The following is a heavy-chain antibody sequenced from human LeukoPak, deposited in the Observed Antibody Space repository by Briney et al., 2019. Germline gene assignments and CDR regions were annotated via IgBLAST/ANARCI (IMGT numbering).Heavy chain of an antibody. CDR3: AKDLDSSGSGAFDI. J-gene: IGHJ3*02. CDR2: ISGSGGST. D-gene: IGHD3-22*01. CDR1: GFTFDGYD. V-gene: IGHV3-23*01. Sequence: GGSLRLSCAASGFTFDGYDMSWVRQAPGKGLEWVSAISGSGGSTYYADSVKGRFTISRDNSKNTLYLQMNSLRAEDMAVYYCAKDLDSSGSGAFDIWGQGTMVTVSS.